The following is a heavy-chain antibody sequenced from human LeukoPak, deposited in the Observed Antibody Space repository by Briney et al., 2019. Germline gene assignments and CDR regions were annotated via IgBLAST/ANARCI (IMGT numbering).Heavy chain of an antibody. Sequence: GGSLRLSCAASGFTVSSNYMSWVRQAPGKGLEWVSVIYSGGSTYYADSVKGRFTISRDNSKNTLYLQMNSLRAEDTAVYYCARSLSPVAGFDPWGQGTLVTVSS. D-gene: IGHD6-19*01. CDR3: ARSLSPVAGFDP. CDR2: IYSGGST. J-gene: IGHJ5*02. CDR1: GFTVSSNY. V-gene: IGHV3-53*01.